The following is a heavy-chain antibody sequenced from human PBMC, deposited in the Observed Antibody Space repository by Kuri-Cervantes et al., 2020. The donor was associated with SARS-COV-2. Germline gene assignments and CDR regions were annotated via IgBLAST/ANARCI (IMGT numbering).Heavy chain of an antibody. CDR2: IIPIFGTA. CDR3: AGLGYCSGGSCYYYYYGMDV. V-gene: IGHV1-69*13. J-gene: IGHJ6*02. CDR1: GRTFSSYA. D-gene: IGHD2-15*01. Sequence: SVNVSCKASGRTFSSYAISWVRQAPGQGLEWMGGIIPIFGTANYAQKFQGRVTITADESTSTAYMELSSLRSEDTAVYYCAGLGYCSGGSCYYYYYGMDVWGQGTTVTVSS.